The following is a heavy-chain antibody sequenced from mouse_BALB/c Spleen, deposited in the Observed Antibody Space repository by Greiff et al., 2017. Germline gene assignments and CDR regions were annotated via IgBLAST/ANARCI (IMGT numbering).Heavy chain of an antibody. D-gene: IGHD2-1*01. CDR2: IYPGDGDT. V-gene: IGHV1-80*01. Sequence: QVQLKESGAELVRPGSSVKISCKASGYAFSSYWMNWVKQRPGQGLEWIGQIYPGDGDTNYNGKFKGKATLTADKSSSTAYMQLSSLTSEDSAVYFCARYRFGNYDAMDYWGQGTSVTVSS. CDR1: GYAFSSYW. CDR3: ARYRFGNYDAMDY. J-gene: IGHJ4*01.